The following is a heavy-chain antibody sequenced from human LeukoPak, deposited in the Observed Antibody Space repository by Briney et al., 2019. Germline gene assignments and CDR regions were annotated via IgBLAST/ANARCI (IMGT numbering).Heavy chain of an antibody. J-gene: IGHJ4*02. CDR2: IYHTGST. D-gene: IGHD3-10*01. CDR3: ARAGWIITSGIDY. CDR1: GYSISRGYY. Sequence: SETLSLTCGVSGYSISRGYYWAWIRQPPGKGLEWIGTIYHTGSTYYNPSLESRVTISVDTSKNEFSLNLNSVTAADTAVYYCARAGWIITSGIDYWGQGATVTVSS. V-gene: IGHV4-38-2*01.